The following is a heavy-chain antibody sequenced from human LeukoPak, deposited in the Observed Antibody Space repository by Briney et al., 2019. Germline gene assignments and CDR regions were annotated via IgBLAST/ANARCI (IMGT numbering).Heavy chain of an antibody. CDR2: ISSSSSTT. V-gene: IGHV3-48*04. Sequence: GGSLRLSCAASGFTFSSYYMNWVRQAPGKGLEWVSYISSSSSTTYYADSVKGRFTISRDNAKNSLYLQMNSLRAEDTAVYYCAKGPRYCSSTSCPFSYWGQGTLVTVSS. CDR1: GFTFSSYY. J-gene: IGHJ4*02. D-gene: IGHD2-2*01. CDR3: AKGPRYCSSTSCPFSY.